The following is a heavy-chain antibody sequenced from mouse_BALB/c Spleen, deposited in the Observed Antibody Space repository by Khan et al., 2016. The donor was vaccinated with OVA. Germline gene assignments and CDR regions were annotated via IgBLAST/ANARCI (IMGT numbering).Heavy chain of an antibody. CDR2: IWSDGNT. Sequence: QVQLKESGPGLVAPSQSLSITCTVSGSSSTNYGVSWARQTPGKGLDWLGVIWSDGNTNYHSSLKSRLTITKDNSKNQVLLKLNSLQTDDTATYYCAIIFYGYDWFAYCGQGTLVTVSA. D-gene: IGHD2-2*01. CDR3: AIIFYGYDWFAY. CDR1: GSSSTNYG. V-gene: IGHV2-3*01. J-gene: IGHJ3*01.